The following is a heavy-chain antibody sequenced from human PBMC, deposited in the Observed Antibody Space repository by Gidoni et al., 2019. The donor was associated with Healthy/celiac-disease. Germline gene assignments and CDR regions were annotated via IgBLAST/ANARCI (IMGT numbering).Heavy chain of an antibody. Sequence: EVRLLESGGGLVQPGGSLRLSCAASGFTFSSYAMSWVPQAPGKGLEWVAAISGSGARTYYADSVTGRFTISRDEPKNTLYLQMNSLRAEDTAVYYCAKDKVGGNYGFFDYWGQGSLVTVSS. CDR1: GFTFSSYA. J-gene: IGHJ4*02. V-gene: IGHV3-23*01. D-gene: IGHD1-26*01. CDR3: AKDKVGGNYGFFDY. CDR2: ISGSGART.